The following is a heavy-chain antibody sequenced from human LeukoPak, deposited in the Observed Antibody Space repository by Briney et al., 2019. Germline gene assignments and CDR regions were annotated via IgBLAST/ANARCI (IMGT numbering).Heavy chain of an antibody. CDR2: LSGGGGGTNYA. Sequence: GGSLRLSCAASGFTFSSYAMSWVRQSPGKGLEWVSGLSGGGGGTNYAYYTDSVKGRFTISRDNSKNTLYLEMNSLRAEDTAVYYCAKFYDILTSYFDYWGQGTLVTVSS. CDR1: GFTFSSYA. CDR3: AKFYDILTSYFDY. D-gene: IGHD3-9*01. J-gene: IGHJ4*02. V-gene: IGHV3-23*01.